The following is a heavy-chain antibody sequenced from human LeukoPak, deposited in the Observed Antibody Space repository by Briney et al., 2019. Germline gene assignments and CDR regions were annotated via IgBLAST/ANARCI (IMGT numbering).Heavy chain of an antibody. CDR2: IIPIFGTA. D-gene: IGHD5-18*01. CDR1: GGTFSSYA. CDR3: ARTDTAMVILDYGMDV. J-gene: IGHJ6*02. Sequence: SVNVSCKASGGTFSSYAISWVRQAPGQGLEWMGGIIPIFGTANYAQKFQGRVTITADESTSTAYMELSSLRSEDTAVYYCARTDTAMVILDYGMDVWGQGTTVTVSS. V-gene: IGHV1-69*13.